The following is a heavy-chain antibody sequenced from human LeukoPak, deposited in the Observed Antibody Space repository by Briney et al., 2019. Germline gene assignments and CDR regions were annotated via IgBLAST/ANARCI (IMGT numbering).Heavy chain of an antibody. J-gene: IGHJ4*02. D-gene: IGHD6-6*01. V-gene: IGHV4-30-2*01. CDR1: RGSISSGGYY. Sequence: SETLSLTCTVSRGSISSGGYYWSWIRQPPGKGLEWFGYIYHSGSTYHNPSLKSRVTISVDKSKHQFSLNLSSVTAGGSAVYDCAREPIAARPGYWGQATLATVSS. CDR3: AREPIAARPGY. CDR2: IYHSGST.